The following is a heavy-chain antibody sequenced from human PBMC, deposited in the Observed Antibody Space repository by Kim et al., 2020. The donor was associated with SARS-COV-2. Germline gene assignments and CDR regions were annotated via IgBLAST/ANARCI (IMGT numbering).Heavy chain of an antibody. Sequence: GGSLRLSCAASGFTFSSYAMSWVRQAPGKGLEWVSAISGSGGSTYYADSVKGRFTISRDNSKNTLYLQMNSLRAEDTAVYYCAKAGYGDYAFSVGYWGQGTLVTVSS. V-gene: IGHV3-23*01. CDR2: ISGSGGST. J-gene: IGHJ4*02. D-gene: IGHD4-17*01. CDR3: AKAGYGDYAFSVGY. CDR1: GFTFSSYA.